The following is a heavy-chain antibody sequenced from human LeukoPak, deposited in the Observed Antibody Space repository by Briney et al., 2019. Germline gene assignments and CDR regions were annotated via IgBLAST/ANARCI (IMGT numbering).Heavy chain of an antibody. J-gene: IGHJ4*02. CDR2: IIPILGIA. D-gene: IGHD4-17*01. CDR1: GGTFSSYA. CDR3: ARDPPTVTTTVDYFDY. Sequence: ASVKVSCKASGGTFSSYAISWVRQAPGQGLEWMGRIIPILGIANYAQKFQGRVTITADKSTSTAYMELSSLRSEDTAVYYCARDPPTVTTTVDYFDYWGQGTLVTVSS. V-gene: IGHV1-69*04.